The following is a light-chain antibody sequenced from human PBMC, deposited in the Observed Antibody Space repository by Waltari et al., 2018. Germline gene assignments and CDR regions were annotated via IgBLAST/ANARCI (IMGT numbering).Light chain of an antibody. CDR2: WAS. Sequence: DIGMTPSPDSLALHLWETATLNRKARQRGLSSSNNKNYLGWYQQKPGQPPKLLISWASTRESGVPDRFSGSGSGTDFTLTISSLQAEDVAVYYCKQCHSLPYTFGQGTKLEI. V-gene: IGKV4-1*01. J-gene: IGKJ2*01. CDR1: QRGLSSSNNKNY. CDR3: KQCHSLPYT.